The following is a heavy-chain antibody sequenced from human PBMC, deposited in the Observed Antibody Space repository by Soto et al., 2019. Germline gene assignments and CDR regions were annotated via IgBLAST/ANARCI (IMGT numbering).Heavy chain of an antibody. CDR2: LSYDGINK. V-gene: IGHV3-30-3*01. CDR3: ARNVLAVYYYYGMDV. Sequence: QVQLVESGGGVVQPGRSLRLSCAASGFTFSSYSMNWVRQAPGKGLEWVATLSYDGINKYYADSVKGRFTISRDNSKNTLYLQIDSLIAEDTAMYYCARNVLAVYYYYGMDVWGQGTTVTVSS. CDR1: GFTFSSYS. J-gene: IGHJ6*02. D-gene: IGHD2-8*01.